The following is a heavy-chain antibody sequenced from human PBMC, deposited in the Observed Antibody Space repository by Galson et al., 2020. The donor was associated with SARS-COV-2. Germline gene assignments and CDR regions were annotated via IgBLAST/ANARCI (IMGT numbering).Heavy chain of an antibody. CDR2: ISSSGAS. Sequence: TGGSLRLSCAASGFIFSDYYMSWVRQPPGKGLEWVSCISSSGASYYSDSVKGRFTISRDISKNTLYLQMNTLRVEDTAICYCVKDHSGSHYGHEYWGQGTLVTVSS. V-gene: IGHV3-23*01. J-gene: IGHJ4*02. D-gene: IGHD1-26*01. CDR3: VKDHSGSHYGHEY. CDR1: GFIFSDYY.